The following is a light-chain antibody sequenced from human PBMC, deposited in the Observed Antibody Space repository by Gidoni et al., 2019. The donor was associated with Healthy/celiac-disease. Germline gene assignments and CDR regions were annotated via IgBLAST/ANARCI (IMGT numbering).Light chain of an antibody. J-gene: IGLJ3*02. CDR1: SSNNGSNT. CDR3: AAWDDSLNGWV. CDR2: SNN. Sequence: QSVLTQPPSASGTPGQGVTISCSGSSSNNGSNTVNWYQQLPGTAPKHLTYSNNQRPSGVPYRFSGSKSGTSASLAISGLQSEDEADYYCAAWDDSLNGWVFGGGTKLTVL. V-gene: IGLV1-44*01.